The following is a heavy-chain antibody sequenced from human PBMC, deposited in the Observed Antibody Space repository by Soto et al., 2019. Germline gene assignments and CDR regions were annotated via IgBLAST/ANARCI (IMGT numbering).Heavy chain of an antibody. CDR3: AKDASGKWGMGMDV. CDR1: GLSVSNNY. D-gene: IGHD2-8*01. CDR2: ISYDGSNK. J-gene: IGHJ6*02. Sequence: PGGSLRLSCVASGLSVSNNYMNWVRQAPGKGLEWVAVISYDGSNKYYADSVKGRFTISRDNSKNTLYLQMNSLRAEDTAVYYCAKDASGKWGMGMDVWGQGTTVTVS. V-gene: IGHV3-30*18.